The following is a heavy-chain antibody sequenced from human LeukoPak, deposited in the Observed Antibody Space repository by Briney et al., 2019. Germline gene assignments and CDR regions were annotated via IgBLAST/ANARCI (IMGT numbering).Heavy chain of an antibody. J-gene: IGHJ5*02. CDR3: ARDPRWLTPDCTSTSCYENYFDP. CDR1: GYSISSGYQ. Sequence: SETLSLTCAVPGYSISSGYQWAWIRQSPGKGLQWIGSIYHSGSAHYNPSLKSRVTISVETSKNQFSLKMYSVTAADTAVYYCARDPRWLTPDCTSTSCYENYFDPWGQGTLVTVSS. CDR2: IYHSGSA. D-gene: IGHD2-2*01. V-gene: IGHV4-38-2*02.